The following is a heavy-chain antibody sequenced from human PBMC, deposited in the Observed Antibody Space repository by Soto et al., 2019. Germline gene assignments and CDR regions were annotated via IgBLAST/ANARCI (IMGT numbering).Heavy chain of an antibody. CDR3: ARDPTTVTSYYYYGMDV. CDR2: INAGNGNT. V-gene: IGHV1-3*01. CDR1: GYTFTSYA. J-gene: IGHJ6*02. Sequence: ASVKVSCKASGYTFTSYAMHWVRQAPGQSLEWMGWINAGNGNTKYSQKFQGRVTITRDTSASTAYMELSSLRSEDTAVYYCARDPTTVTSYYYYGMDVWGQGTTVTVSS. D-gene: IGHD4-17*01.